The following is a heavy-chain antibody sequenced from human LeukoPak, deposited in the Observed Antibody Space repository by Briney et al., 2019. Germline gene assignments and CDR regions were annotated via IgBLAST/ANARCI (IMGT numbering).Heavy chain of an antibody. D-gene: IGHD5-18*01. CDR2: ISYDGSNK. CDR1: GFTFSSYG. Sequence: GGSLRLSCAASGFTFSSYGMHWVRQAPGKGLEWVAVISYDGSNKYYADSVKGRFTISRDNSKNTLYLQMNSLRAEDTAVYYCAKEAGYSYGSAFDIGGQGTMVTVSS. J-gene: IGHJ3*02. V-gene: IGHV3-30*18. CDR3: AKEAGYSYGSAFDI.